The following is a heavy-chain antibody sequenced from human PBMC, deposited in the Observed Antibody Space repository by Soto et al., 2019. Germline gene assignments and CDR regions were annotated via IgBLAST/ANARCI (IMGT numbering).Heavy chain of an antibody. CDR2: ISGSGGST. CDR1: GFTFSSYA. V-gene: IGHV3-23*01. J-gene: IGHJ4*02. Sequence: PGGSLRLSCAASGFTFSSYAMSWVRQAPGKGLEWVSAISGSGGSTYYADSVKGRFTISRDNSKNTLYLQMNSLRAEDTAVYYCAKKHWDYGDYVQGNNYFDYWGQGTLVTVSS. D-gene: IGHD4-17*01. CDR3: AKKHWDYGDYVQGNNYFDY.